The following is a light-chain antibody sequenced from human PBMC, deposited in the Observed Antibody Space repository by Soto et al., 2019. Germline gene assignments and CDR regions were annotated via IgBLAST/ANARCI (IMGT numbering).Light chain of an antibody. J-gene: IGKJ1*01. CDR2: EAS. CDR1: QSVSTN. CDR3: QQYDNWLGT. V-gene: IGKV3D-15*01. Sequence: EIVMTQSPATLSVSPGESGTLSCRASQSVSTNLAWYQQTPGKAPRLLILEASARATGIPARFSARGSGTEFTLTISSLQSEDFPVYYCQQYDNWLGTFGQGTKVEVK.